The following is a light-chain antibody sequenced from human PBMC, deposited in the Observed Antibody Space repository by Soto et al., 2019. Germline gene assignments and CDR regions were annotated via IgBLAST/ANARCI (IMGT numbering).Light chain of an antibody. CDR3: LHDYNYPRT. Sequence: AIQLTQSPSSLSSSGWDTVPITXKASQDIEDDLGWYQQKPGKAPKLLIYATSSLQSGVPSRFSGSGSGTDFSLSIRSLQPEDSATYYCLHDYNYPRTFGQGTKVDI. CDR1: QDIEDD. CDR2: ATS. J-gene: IGKJ1*01. V-gene: IGKV1-6*01.